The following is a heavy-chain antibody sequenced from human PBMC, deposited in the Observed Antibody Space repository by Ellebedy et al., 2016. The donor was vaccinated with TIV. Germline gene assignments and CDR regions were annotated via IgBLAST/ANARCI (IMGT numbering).Heavy chain of an antibody. CDR3: ARHPDDAFDI. CDR2: IYPGDSDT. V-gene: IGHV5-51*01. J-gene: IGHJ3*02. Sequence: GGSLRLSCKGSGYSFSSNWIGWVRQLPGKGLEWMGIIYPGDSDTSYSTSFQGQVTISAAKSISTAYLQWSSLKASDTAMYYCARHPDDAFDIWGQGTMVTVSS. CDR1: GYSFSSNW.